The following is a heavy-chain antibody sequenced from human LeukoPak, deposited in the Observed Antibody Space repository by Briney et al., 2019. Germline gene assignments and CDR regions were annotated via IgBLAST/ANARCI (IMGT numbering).Heavy chain of an antibody. D-gene: IGHD3-10*01. CDR2: MNPNSGNT. J-gene: IGHJ6*03. V-gene: IGHV1-8*01. CDR1: GYTFTSYD. CDR3: ARAGRIWFGELFGEDCYYYMDV. Sequence: ASVKVSCKASGYTFTSYDINWVRQATGQGLEGMGWMNPNSGNTGYAQKFQGRVTMTRNTSISTAYMELSSLRSEDTAVYYCARAGRIWFGELFGEDCYYYMDVWGKGTTVTISS.